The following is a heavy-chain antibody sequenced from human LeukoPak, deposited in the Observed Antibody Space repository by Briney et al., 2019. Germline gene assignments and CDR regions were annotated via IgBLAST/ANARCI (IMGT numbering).Heavy chain of an antibody. CDR3: AKDDSSGYYYVDY. V-gene: IGHV3-30*18. Sequence: GGSLRRSCAASGFSFSSYGMHWARQAPGKGLEWVALLSRDGSEKYYADSVKGRFTISRDTSKNTLYLQMNSLRPEDTAVYYCAKDDSSGYYYVDYWGQGTLVTVSS. J-gene: IGHJ4*02. D-gene: IGHD3-22*01. CDR1: GFSFSSYG. CDR2: LSRDGSEK.